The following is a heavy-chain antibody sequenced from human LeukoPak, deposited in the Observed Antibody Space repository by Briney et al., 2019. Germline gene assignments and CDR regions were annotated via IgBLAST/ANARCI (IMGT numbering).Heavy chain of an antibody. Sequence: GASVKVSCKASGYTFTSYDINWVRQATGQGLEWMGWMNPNSGNTGYAQKFQGRVTITRNTSISTAYMELSSLRSEDTAVYYCAVGTVTADYYYYYMDAWGKGTTVTVSS. J-gene: IGHJ6*03. CDR3: AVGTVTADYYYYYMDA. CDR1: GYTFTSYD. V-gene: IGHV1-8*01. D-gene: IGHD4-17*01. CDR2: MNPNSGNT.